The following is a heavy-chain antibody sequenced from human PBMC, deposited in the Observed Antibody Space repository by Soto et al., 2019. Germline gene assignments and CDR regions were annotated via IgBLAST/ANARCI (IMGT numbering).Heavy chain of an antibody. J-gene: IGHJ3*02. D-gene: IGHD2-15*01. V-gene: IGHV1-69*13. CDR2: IIPIFGTA. Sequence: SVKVSCKSSGGTFSSYVISCVRQATGQRLEWMGGIIPIFGTANYAQKFQGRVTITADESTSTAYMELSSLRSEDTAVYYCARENIVVVVAATPGLNAFDIWGQGTMVTVSS. CDR3: ARENIVVVVAATPGLNAFDI. CDR1: GGTFSSYV.